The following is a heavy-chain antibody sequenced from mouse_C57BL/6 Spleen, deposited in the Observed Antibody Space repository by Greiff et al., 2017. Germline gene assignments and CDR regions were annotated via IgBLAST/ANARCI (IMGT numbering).Heavy chain of an antibody. CDR3: ARELRGGFDY. D-gene: IGHD2-4*01. CDR2: IDPSDSYT. Sequence: QVHVKQPGAELVRPGTSVKLSCKASGYTFTSYWMHWVKQRPGQGLEWIGVIDPSDSYTNYNQKFKGKATLTVDTSSSTAYMQLSSLTSEDSAVYYCARELRGGFDYWGQGTTLTVSS. V-gene: IGHV1-59*01. J-gene: IGHJ2*01. CDR1: GYTFTSYW.